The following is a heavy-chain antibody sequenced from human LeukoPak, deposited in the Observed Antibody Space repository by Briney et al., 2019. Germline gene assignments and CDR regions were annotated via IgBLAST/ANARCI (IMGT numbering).Heavy chain of an antibody. D-gene: IGHD6-13*01. CDR2: IYYSGST. CDR3: AREKQQLVYDYFDY. Sequence: SETLSLTXTVSGGSISSGDYYWSGIRQPPGKGLEWIGYIYYSGSTYYNPSLKSRVTISVDTSKNQFSLKLSSVTAADTAVYYCAREKQQLVYDYFDYWGQGTLVTVSS. J-gene: IGHJ4*02. CDR1: GGSISSGDYY. V-gene: IGHV4-30-4*08.